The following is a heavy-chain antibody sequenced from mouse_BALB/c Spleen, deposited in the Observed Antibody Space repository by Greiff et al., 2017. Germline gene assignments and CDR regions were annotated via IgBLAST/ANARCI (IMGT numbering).Heavy chain of an antibody. CDR2: ISSGGSYT. V-gene: IGHV5-6*01. CDR3: ASGPPYYGNYPVAY. J-gene: IGHJ3*01. CDR1: GFTFSSYG. Sequence: EVKVVESGGDLVKPGGSLKLSCAASGFTFSSYGMSWVRQTPDKRLEWVATISSGGSYTYYPGSVKGRFTISRDNAKNTLYLQMSSLKSEDTAMYYCASGPPYYGNYPVAYWGQGTLVTVSA. D-gene: IGHD2-10*01.